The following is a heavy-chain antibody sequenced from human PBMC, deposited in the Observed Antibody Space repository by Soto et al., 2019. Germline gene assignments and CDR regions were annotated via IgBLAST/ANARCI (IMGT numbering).Heavy chain of an antibody. J-gene: IGHJ6*02. CDR1: GFIFDDYA. D-gene: IGHD5-18*01. CDR3: AKDRYSSSAYYYYGMDG. V-gene: IGHV3-9*01. Sequence: EVQLVESGGGLVQPGRYLRLSCAASGFIFDDYAMHWGRQAPGKGLEWVSVSSGNSGSLGYADSVKGRFTISRDNAKNSLYLQMNSLRAEDTALYYCAKDRYSSSAYYYYGMDGWGQGTTVTVSS. CDR2: SSGNSGSL.